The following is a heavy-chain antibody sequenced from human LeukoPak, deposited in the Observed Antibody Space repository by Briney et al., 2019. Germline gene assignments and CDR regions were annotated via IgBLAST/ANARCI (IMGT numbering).Heavy chain of an antibody. D-gene: IGHD5-12*01. CDR3: AKTPQGYSAYYDY. J-gene: IGHJ4*02. Sequence: GSLRLSCAASGFTFNNYAMSWVRQAPGKGLEWVSAISGGGDSTFYADSVKGRFSISRDNSGNTLSLQMNSLGAEDTAVYFCAKTPQGYSAYYDYWGQGALVTVSS. CDR2: ISGGGDST. CDR1: GFTFNNYA. V-gene: IGHV3-23*01.